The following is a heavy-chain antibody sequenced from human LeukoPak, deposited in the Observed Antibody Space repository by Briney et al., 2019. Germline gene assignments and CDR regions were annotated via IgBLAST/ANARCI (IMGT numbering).Heavy chain of an antibody. CDR1: GGSFSGYY. V-gene: IGHV4-34*01. CDR3: ARGPHTYTYYYGSGSYFSFDY. D-gene: IGHD3-10*01. Sequence: SETLSLTCAVYGGSFSGYYWSWIRQPPGKGLEWIGEINHSGSTNYNPSLKSRVTISVDRSKNQFSLKLSSVTAADTAVYYCARGPHTYTYYYGSGSYFSFDYWGQGTLVTVSS. CDR2: INHSGST. J-gene: IGHJ4*02.